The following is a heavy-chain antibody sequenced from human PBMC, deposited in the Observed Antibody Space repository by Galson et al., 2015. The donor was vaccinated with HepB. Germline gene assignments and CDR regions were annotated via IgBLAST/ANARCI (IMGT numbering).Heavy chain of an antibody. CDR2: ISSSSGYI. D-gene: IGHD5-12*01. CDR3: ARVMDIDKILLRAFDS. J-gene: IGHJ4*02. Sequence: SLRLSCAASGFIYSDAYMSWVRQAPGKGLEWISYISSSSGYIKYADSVKGRFTISRDNARNTLFLQMNSLRVEDTAIYYCARVMDIDKILLRAFDSWGQGALVTVPS. CDR1: GFIYSDAY. V-gene: IGHV3-11*05.